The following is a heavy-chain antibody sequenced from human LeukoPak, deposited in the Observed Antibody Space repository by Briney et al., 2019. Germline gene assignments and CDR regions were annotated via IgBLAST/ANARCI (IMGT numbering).Heavy chain of an antibody. CDR3: AKELNRGSPDY. CDR2: ISYDGSNE. V-gene: IGHV3-30*18. Sequence: GGSLRLSCAASGFTFSSYGMHWVRQAPGKGLEWVAVISYDGSNEYYADSVKGRFTISRDNSKNTLYLQMSSLRAEDTAVYYCAKELNRGSPDYWGQGTLVTVPS. CDR1: GFTFSSYG. D-gene: IGHD2/OR15-2a*01. J-gene: IGHJ4*02.